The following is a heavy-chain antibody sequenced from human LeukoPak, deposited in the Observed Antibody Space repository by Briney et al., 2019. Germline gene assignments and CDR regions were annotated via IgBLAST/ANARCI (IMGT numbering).Heavy chain of an antibody. CDR2: MNPNSGNT. CDR3: AKALPFDPSITMIVTPYYYYYYGMDV. D-gene: IGHD3-22*01. Sequence: ASVKVSCKASGYTFTSYDINWVRQATGQGLEWMGWMNPNSGNTGYAQKFQGRVTMTRNTSISTAYMELSSLRSEDTAVYYCAKALPFDPSITMIVTPYYYYYYGMDVWGQGTTVTVSS. CDR1: GYTFTSYD. J-gene: IGHJ6*02. V-gene: IGHV1-8*01.